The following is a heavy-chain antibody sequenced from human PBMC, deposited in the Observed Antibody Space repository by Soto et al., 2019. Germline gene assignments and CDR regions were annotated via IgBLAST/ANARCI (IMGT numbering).Heavy chain of an antibody. D-gene: IGHD1-26*01. J-gene: IGHJ3*02. CDR2: IYYSGNT. V-gene: IGHV4-59*01. Sequence: QVQLQESGPGLVKPSDTLSLTCTVSGGSISNYYWTWIRQPPGKGLEWIGYIYYSGNTHYNPSLKRRVTISVDKSKNQFSLNLSSVTAADTAVYYCAREEWELLGGAHGFDIWGQGTMVTVSS. CDR3: AREEWELLGGAHGFDI. CDR1: GGSISNYY.